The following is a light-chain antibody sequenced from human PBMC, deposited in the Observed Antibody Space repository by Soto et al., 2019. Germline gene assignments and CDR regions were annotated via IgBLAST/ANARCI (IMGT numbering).Light chain of an antibody. J-gene: IGLJ2*01. V-gene: IGLV2-14*01. Sequence: QSALTQPASVSGSPGQSITISCTGTSSDVGGYNYVSWYQQHRGKAPKLMIYDVSNRPSGVSNRFSGSKSGNTASLTISGLQAEDEADYYCSSYTSSSTLKVFGGGTKLTVL. CDR1: SSDVGGYNY. CDR3: SSYTSSSTLKV. CDR2: DVS.